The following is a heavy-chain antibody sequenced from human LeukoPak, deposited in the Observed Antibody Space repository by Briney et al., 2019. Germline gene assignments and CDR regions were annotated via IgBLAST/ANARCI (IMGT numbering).Heavy chain of an antibody. J-gene: IGHJ4*02. D-gene: IGHD6-19*01. V-gene: IGHV4-34*01. CDR3: ARGSPLGSSGWYFDY. Sequence: NPSETLSLTCAVYGGSFSGYYWSWIRQPPGKGLEWIGEINHSGSTNYNPSLKSRVTISVDTSKNQFSLKLSSVTAADTAVYYCARGSPLGSSGWYFDYWGQGTLVTVSS. CDR1: GGSFSGYY. CDR2: INHSGST.